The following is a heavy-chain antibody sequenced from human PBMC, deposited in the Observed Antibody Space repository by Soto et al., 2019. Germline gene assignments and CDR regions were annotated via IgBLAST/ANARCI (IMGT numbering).Heavy chain of an antibody. Sequence: EVQLLESGGGLVQPGGSLRLSCAASGFTFSSYAMSWVRQAPGKGLEWVSAISGSGGSTYYADSVKGRFTISRDNSKKSLYLQMNDLRAENTAVYYVANSARHGPGNCYAQREYTAMVHWGQGTLVTVSS. J-gene: IGHJ4*02. CDR3: ANSARHGPGNCYAQREYTAMVH. V-gene: IGHV3-23*01. D-gene: IGHD3-10*01. CDR2: ISGSGGST. CDR1: GFTFSSYA.